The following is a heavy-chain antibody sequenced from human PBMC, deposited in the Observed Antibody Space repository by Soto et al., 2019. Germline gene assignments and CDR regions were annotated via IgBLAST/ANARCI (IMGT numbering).Heavy chain of an antibody. CDR1: GFTFSSYA. CDR3: AKDQLAKYSGSYYDPKAFYYFDY. J-gene: IGHJ4*02. CDR2: ISGSGGST. V-gene: IGHV3-23*01. Sequence: GGSLRLSCAASGFTFSSYAMSWVRQAPGKGLEWVSAISGSGGSTYYADSVKGRFTISRDNSKNTLYLQMNSLRAEDTAVYYCAKDQLAKYSGSYYDPKAFYYFDYWGQGTLVTVSS. D-gene: IGHD1-26*01.